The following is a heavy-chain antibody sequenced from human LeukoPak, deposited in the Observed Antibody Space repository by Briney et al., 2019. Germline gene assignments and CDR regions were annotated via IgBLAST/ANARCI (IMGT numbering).Heavy chain of an antibody. Sequence: WESLRLSCATSGFTFSSYWMHWVRQAPWKWLVLVSRINRDCSSTSYADSVKCRFTISTDNAKNTLYLQMNSLRAEDTAVYYCARGRIIAIAVAGTGDDYWGQGTLVTVSS. J-gene: IGHJ4*02. CDR1: GFTFSSYW. D-gene: IGHD6-19*01. V-gene: IGHV3-74*01. CDR3: ARGRIIAIAVAGTGDDY. CDR2: INRDCSST.